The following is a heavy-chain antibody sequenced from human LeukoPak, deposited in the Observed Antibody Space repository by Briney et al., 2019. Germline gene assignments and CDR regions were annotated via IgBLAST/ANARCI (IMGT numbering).Heavy chain of an antibody. V-gene: IGHV4-30-2*01. Sequence: SETLSLTCTVSGGSISSGGYYWSWIRQPPGKGLEWIGYIYHSGSTYYNSSLKSRVTISVDRSKNQFSLKLSSVTAADTAVYYCARRVVSKGIDYWGQGTLVTVSS. J-gene: IGHJ4*02. CDR2: IYHSGST. D-gene: IGHD3-22*01. CDR1: GGSISSGGYY. CDR3: ARRVVSKGIDY.